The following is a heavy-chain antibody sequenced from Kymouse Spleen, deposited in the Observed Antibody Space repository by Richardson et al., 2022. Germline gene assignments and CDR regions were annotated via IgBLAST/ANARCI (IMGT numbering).Heavy chain of an antibody. Sequence: QVQLQQWGAGLLKPSETLSLTCAVYGGSFSGYYWSWIRQPPGKGLEWIGEINHSGSTNYNPSLKSRVTISVDTSKNQFSLKLSSVTAADTAVYYCARSDELL*KGSTTLTTGAREPWSPSPQ. CDR1: GGSFSGYY. V-gene: IGHV4-34*01. CDR2: INHSGST. J-gene: IGHJ4*02. CDR3: ARSDELL*KGSTTLTT. D-gene: IGHD2-2*02.